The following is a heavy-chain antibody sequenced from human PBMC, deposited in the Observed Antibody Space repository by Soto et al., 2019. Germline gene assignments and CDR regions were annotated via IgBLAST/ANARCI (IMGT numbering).Heavy chain of an antibody. CDR2: INPNSGGT. Sequence: GASVKVSCKASGYTFTGYYMHWVRQAPGQGPEWMGWINPNSGGTNYAQKFQGWVTMTRDTSISTAYMELSRLRSDDTAVYYCARTPSLRYCTNGVCPYDYWGQGTLVTVSS. D-gene: IGHD2-8*01. CDR1: GYTFTGYY. CDR3: ARTPSLRYCTNGVCPYDY. V-gene: IGHV1-2*04. J-gene: IGHJ4*02.